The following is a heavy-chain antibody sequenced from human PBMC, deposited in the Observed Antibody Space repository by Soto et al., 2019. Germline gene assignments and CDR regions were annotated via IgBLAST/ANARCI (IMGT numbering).Heavy chain of an antibody. CDR2: IKQEGSEK. Sequence: EVQLVESGGGLVQPGGSLRLSCAASGFTFSSYWMSWVRQAPGKGLEWVANIKQEGSEKYYVDSVKGRFTISRDNAKNSLYLQMNSLRAEDTAVYYCSRAGMGYDFWSGYKGYAFDIWGQGTMVTVSS. CDR1: GFTFSSYW. V-gene: IGHV3-7*05. D-gene: IGHD3-3*01. CDR3: SRAGMGYDFWSGYKGYAFDI. J-gene: IGHJ3*02.